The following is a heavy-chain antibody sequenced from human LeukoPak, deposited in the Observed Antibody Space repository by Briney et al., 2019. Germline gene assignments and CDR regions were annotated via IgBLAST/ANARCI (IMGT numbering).Heavy chain of an antibody. Sequence: GGSLRLSCAAFGFTFSSYGMHWVRQAPGKGLEWVAVISYDGSNKYYADSVKGRFTISRDNSKNTLYLQMNSLRAEDTAVYYCAKDRGGGYSYGYYFDYWGQGTLVTVSS. CDR3: AKDRGGGYSYGYYFDY. J-gene: IGHJ4*02. V-gene: IGHV3-30*18. D-gene: IGHD5-18*01. CDR2: ISYDGSNK. CDR1: GFTFSSYG.